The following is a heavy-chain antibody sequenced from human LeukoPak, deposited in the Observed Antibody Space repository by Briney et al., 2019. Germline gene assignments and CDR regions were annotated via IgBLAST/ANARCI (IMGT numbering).Heavy chain of an antibody. CDR2: ISAYNGNT. J-gene: IGHJ3*02. V-gene: IGHV1-18*01. Sequence: ASVKVSCKASGYTFTSYGISWVRQAPGQGLEWMGWISAYNGNTNYAQKLQGRVTMTTDTSTSTAYMELSSLRSEDTAVYYCARVWGGSGSIYGAFDIWGQGTMVTVSS. D-gene: IGHD1-26*01. CDR3: ARVWGGSGSIYGAFDI. CDR1: GYTFTSYG.